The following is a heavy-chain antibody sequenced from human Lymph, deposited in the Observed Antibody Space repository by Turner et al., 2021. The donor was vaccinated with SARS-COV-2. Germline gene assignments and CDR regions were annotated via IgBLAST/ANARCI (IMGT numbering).Heavy chain of an antibody. CDR3: ARDLYYYGMDV. V-gene: IGHV3-53*01. CDR1: GLTVSSNY. Sequence: EVQLVESGGGLIQPGGSLRLSCAASGLTVSSNYMSWVRQAPGKGLEWVSVIYSGDSTYYADSVKGRFTVSRDNSKNTLYLQMNSLRAEDTAVYYCARDLYYYGMDVWGQGTTVTVSS. J-gene: IGHJ6*02. CDR2: IYSGDST.